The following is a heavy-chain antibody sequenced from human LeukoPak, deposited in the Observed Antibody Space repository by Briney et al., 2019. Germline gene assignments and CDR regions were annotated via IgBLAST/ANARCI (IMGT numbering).Heavy chain of an antibody. V-gene: IGHV4-59*01. Sequence: KASETLSLTCTVSGGSISSYYWSWIRQPPGKGLEWIGYIYYSGSTNYNPSLKSRATISVDTSKNQFSLKLSSVTAADTAVYYCARDGGIAAAGTFDYWGQGTLVTVSS. CDR1: GGSISSYY. D-gene: IGHD6-13*01. CDR3: ARDGGIAAAGTFDY. CDR2: IYYSGST. J-gene: IGHJ4*02.